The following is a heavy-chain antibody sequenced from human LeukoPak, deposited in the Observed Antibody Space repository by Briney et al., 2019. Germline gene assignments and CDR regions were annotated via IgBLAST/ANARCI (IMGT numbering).Heavy chain of an antibody. D-gene: IGHD2-15*01. CDR3: ARGGSRVAANYHFDY. CDR1: GYTFTGYY. V-gene: IGHV1-2*02. CDR2: INPNSGGT. J-gene: IGHJ4*02. Sequence: ASVNVSRMASGYTFTGYYMHWVGQAPGQGGEGVGWINPNSGGTNYAQKFQGRVTMTRDTSISTAYMELSRLRSDDTAVYYCARGGSRVAANYHFDYWGQGTLVTVSS.